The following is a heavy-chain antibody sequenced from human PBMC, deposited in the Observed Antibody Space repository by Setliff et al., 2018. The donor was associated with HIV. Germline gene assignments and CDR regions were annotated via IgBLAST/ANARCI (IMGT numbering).Heavy chain of an antibody. J-gene: IGHJ2*01. Sequence: LSCAASGFTFSSYSRNWVRQAPGKGLECVSSISSSSSYIYYADSLKGRVTISRDNAKNSLYLQMNSLRAEDTAVYYCARAPLYDSSGYPWVYCYFDLWGRGTLVTVSS. V-gene: IGHV3-21*01. CDR3: ARAPLYDSSGYPWVYCYFDL. D-gene: IGHD3-22*01. CDR1: GFTFSSYS. CDR2: ISSSSSYI.